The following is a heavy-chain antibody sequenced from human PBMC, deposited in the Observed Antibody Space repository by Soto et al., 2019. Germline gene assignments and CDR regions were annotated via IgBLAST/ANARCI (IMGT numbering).Heavy chain of an antibody. D-gene: IGHD5-18*01. CDR2: IYYSGST. CDR3: ARKKGYSYGPHYFDY. J-gene: IGHJ4*02. Sequence: QVQLQESGPGLVKPSQTLSLTCTVSGGSISSGGYYWSWIRQHPGKGLEWIGYIYYSGSTFYTPTLKRRVTMSVDTSKNQFSLNLSSVTAADTAVYYCARKKGYSYGPHYFDYWGQGTLVTVSS. CDR1: GGSISSGGYY. V-gene: IGHV4-31*03.